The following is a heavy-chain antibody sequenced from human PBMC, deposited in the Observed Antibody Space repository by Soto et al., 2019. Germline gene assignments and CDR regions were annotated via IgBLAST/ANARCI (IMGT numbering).Heavy chain of an antibody. CDR1: GFTFSNYW. D-gene: IGHD1-1*01. J-gene: IGHJ4*02. Sequence: EVQLVESGGGLVQPGGSLRLSCAASGFTFSNYWMTWVRQAPGKGLEWVAYIKQDGSENYYVDSVKGRFTISRDNAKNSLYLQMNSLRAEDTAVYYCARDRSDWSHGGHYSDHWGQGTLVTVSS. V-gene: IGHV3-7*01. CDR2: IKQDGSEN. CDR3: ARDRSDWSHGGHYSDH.